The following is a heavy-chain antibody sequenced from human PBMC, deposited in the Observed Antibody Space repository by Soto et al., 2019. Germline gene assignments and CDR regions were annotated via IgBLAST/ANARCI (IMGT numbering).Heavy chain of an antibody. CDR3: ARGSDYGGNPAADYYGMDV. J-gene: IGHJ6*02. Sequence: SETLSLTCAVYGGSFSGYHWSWIRQPPGKGLEWIGEINHSGSTNYNPSLKSRVTISVDTSKNQFSLKLSSVTAADTAVYYCARGSDYGGNPAADYYGMDVWGQGTTVTVSS. CDR2: INHSGST. D-gene: IGHD4-17*01. V-gene: IGHV4-34*01. CDR1: GGSFSGYH.